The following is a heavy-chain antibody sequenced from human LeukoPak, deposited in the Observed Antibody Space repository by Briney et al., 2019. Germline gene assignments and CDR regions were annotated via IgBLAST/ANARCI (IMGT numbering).Heavy chain of an antibody. J-gene: IGHJ4*02. CDR2: FYHGGST. CDR1: GYSISTGYY. CDR3: ARVDEDGFDY. Sequence: SETLSLTCTVSGYSISTGYYWDWIRQPPGKGLEWIGTFYHGGSTYYNPSLKSRVTISVDTSKNQFSLNLTSVTAADTAVYYCARVDEDGFDYWGQGTLVTVSS. V-gene: IGHV4-38-2*02.